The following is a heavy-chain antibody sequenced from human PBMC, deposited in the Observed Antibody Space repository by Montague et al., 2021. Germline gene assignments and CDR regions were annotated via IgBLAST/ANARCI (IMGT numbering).Heavy chain of an antibody. Sequence: SEILSLTCTVLGDSINTYSWSWIRQPAGKGLEWIGRLSNGGSTNSNPSLKSRVSMSVDTSKNQFSLKLSSVTAADTAVYFCARDTVGASGYFYYYYMDVWGRGTTVTVSS. J-gene: IGHJ6*03. CDR1: GDSINTYS. D-gene: IGHD1-26*01. CDR3: ARDTVGASGYFYYYYMDV. V-gene: IGHV4-4*07. CDR2: LSNGGST.